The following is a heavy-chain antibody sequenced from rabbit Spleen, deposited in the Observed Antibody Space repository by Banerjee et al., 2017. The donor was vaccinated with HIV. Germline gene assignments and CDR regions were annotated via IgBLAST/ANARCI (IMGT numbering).Heavy chain of an antibody. J-gene: IGHJ6*01. CDR1: GVSFSMSSY. D-gene: IGHD1-1*01. CDR2: INTATGKG. Sequence: QSLEESGGDLVKPGASLTLTCTASGVSFSMSSYMCWVRQAPGKGLEWIACINTATGKGVYANWAKGRFAISKTSSTTVTLQMTSLTAADTATYFCARFGSGVGDLDLWGPGTLVTVS. V-gene: IGHV1S40*01. CDR3: ARFGSGVGDLDL.